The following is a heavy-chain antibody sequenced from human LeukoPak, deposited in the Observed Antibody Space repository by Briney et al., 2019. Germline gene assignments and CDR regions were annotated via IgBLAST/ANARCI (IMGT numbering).Heavy chain of an antibody. CDR2: INHSGST. Sequence: SETLSLTCAVYGGSFSGYYWSWIRQPPGKGLEWIGEINHSGSTNYNPSLKSRVTISVDTSKNQFSLKLSSVTAADTAVYYCARDQSYTGRGVRSPNNWFDPWGQGTLVTVSS. V-gene: IGHV4-34*01. CDR3: ARDQSYTGRGVRSPNNWFDP. CDR1: GGSFSGYY. J-gene: IGHJ5*02. D-gene: IGHD1-26*01.